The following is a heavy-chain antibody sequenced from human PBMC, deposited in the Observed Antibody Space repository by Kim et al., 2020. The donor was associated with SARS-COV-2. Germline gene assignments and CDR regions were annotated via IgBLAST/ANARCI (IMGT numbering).Heavy chain of an antibody. D-gene: IGHD2-15*01. V-gene: IGHV3-15*01. CDR3: TTDATPTLSNYFDY. CDR1: GFTFSNTW. CDR2: IKNKAQGATT. Sequence: GGSLRLSCAASGFTFSNTWMTWVRQAPGKGLEWVGRIKNKAQGATTDYAAPVKGRFTISRDDSENTLYLQMNSLKIEDTAVYYCTTDATPTLSNYFDYWGQQTLLTVSS. J-gene: IGHJ4*02.